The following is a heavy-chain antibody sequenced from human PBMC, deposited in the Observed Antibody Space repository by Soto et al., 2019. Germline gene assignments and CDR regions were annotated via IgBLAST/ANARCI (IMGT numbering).Heavy chain of an antibody. J-gene: IGHJ6*02. CDR3: AKPQKLPYSRSSLHYFYHGMDV. CDR1: GFPLRTYA. Sequence: QVQLVESGGAVVQPGRSLRLSCVASGFPLRTYAMHWVRQAPGKGLEWVAVISYDGSNEYYADSVKGRFAISKDNSKNTLYLQMNSLRREDTATYYCAKPQKLPYSRSSLHYFYHGMDVWGQGTTVTVSS. CDR2: ISYDGSNE. V-gene: IGHV3-30*18. D-gene: IGHD6-6*01.